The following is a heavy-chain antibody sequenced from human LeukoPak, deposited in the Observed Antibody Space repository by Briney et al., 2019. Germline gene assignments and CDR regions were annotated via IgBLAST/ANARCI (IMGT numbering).Heavy chain of an antibody. CDR3: AKDLYTVTTLDAY. J-gene: IGHJ4*02. CDR2: ISGSGGST. V-gene: IGHV3-23*01. Sequence: GGSLRLSCAASGFTFSSYSMNWVRQAPGKGLEWVSAISGSGGSTYYADSVKGRFTISRDNSKNTLYLQMNSLRAEDTAVYYCAKDLYTVTTLDAYWGQGTLVTVSS. D-gene: IGHD4-17*01. CDR1: GFTFSSYS.